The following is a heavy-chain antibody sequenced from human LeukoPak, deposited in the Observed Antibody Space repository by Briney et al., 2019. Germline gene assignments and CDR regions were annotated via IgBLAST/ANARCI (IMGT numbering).Heavy chain of an antibody. D-gene: IGHD2-15*01. CDR2: IYYSGST. CDR3: ASFHCSGGSCYPAAFFDY. CDR1: GGSISSSSYY. V-gene: IGHV4-39*07. J-gene: IGHJ4*02. Sequence: SETLSLTCTVSGGSISSSSYYWGWIRQPPGKGLEWIGSIYYSGSTYYNPSLKSRVTISVDTSKNQFSLKLSSVTAADTAVYYCASFHCSGGSCYPAAFFDYWGQGTLVTVSS.